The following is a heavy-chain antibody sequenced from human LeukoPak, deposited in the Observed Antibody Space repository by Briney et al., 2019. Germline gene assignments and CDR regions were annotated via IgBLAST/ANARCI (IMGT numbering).Heavy chain of an antibody. CDR1: GGSINNYY. D-gene: IGHD5-12*01. Sequence: SETLSLTCTVSGGSINNYYWSWIRQPPGKGLEWIGYIYYSGSTNYNPSLKSRVTISVDTSKNQFSLKLSSVTAADTAVYYCASTDTVATNGYYYYMDVWGKGTTVTVSS. V-gene: IGHV4-59*01. J-gene: IGHJ6*03. CDR2: IYYSGST. CDR3: ASTDTVATNGYYYYMDV.